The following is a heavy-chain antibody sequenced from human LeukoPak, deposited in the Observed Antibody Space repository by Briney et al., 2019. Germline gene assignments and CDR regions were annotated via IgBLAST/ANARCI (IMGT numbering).Heavy chain of an antibody. CDR3: ARDAFGGVGRFDC. V-gene: IGHV3-33*01. CDR1: GFTFSSYG. Sequence: QTGGSLRLSCAASGFTFSSYGMHWVRQAPGEGLEWVAVIWYDGSNKYYADSMKGRFTISRDNSKNTPYLQMNSLRAEDTAVYYCARDAFGGVGRFDCWGQGTLVTVSS. CDR2: IWYDGSNK. D-gene: IGHD3-16*01. J-gene: IGHJ4*02.